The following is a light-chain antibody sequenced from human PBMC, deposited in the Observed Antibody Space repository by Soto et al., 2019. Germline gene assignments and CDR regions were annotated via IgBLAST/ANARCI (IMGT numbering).Light chain of an antibody. CDR2: EVS. Sequence: QSALTQPPSVSGSPGQSVTISCTGTSSDVGSYNRVSRYQQHPGTAPQLMIYEVSNRPSGVPDRFSGSKSGNTASLTISGLQAEDEADYCWSSYTSSSTWVFGGGAQLIVL. J-gene: IGLJ2*01. CDR1: SSDVGSYNR. CDR3: SSYTSSSTWV. V-gene: IGLV2-18*02.